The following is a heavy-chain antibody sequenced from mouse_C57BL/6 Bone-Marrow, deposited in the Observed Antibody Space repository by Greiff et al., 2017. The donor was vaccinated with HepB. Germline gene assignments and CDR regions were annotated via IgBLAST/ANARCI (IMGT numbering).Heavy chain of an antibody. J-gene: IGHJ4*01. CDR3: ARGGYGSSPYYAMDY. CDR1: GFSLTSYG. V-gene: IGHV2-2*01. CDR2: IWSGGST. Sequence: QVQLQQSGPGLVQPSQSLSITCTVSGFSLTSYGVHWVRQSPGKGLEWLGVIWSGGSTDYNAAFISRLSISKDNSKSQVFFKMNSLQADDTAIYYCARGGYGSSPYYAMDYWGQGTSVTVSS. D-gene: IGHD1-1*01.